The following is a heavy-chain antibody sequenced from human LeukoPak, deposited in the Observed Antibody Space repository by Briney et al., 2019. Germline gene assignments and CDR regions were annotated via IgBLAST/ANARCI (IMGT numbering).Heavy chain of an antibody. CDR3: ARDRYSSSWEGHFEDY. D-gene: IGHD6-13*01. CDR2: ISSSSSYI. V-gene: IGHV3-21*01. J-gene: IGHJ4*02. Sequence: GGSLRLSCAASGFTFSSYSMNWVRQAPGKGLEWVSSISSSSSYIYYADSVKGRFTISRDNAKNSLYLQMNSLRAEDTAVYYCARDRYSSSWEGHFEDYWGQGTLVTVSS. CDR1: GFTFSSYS.